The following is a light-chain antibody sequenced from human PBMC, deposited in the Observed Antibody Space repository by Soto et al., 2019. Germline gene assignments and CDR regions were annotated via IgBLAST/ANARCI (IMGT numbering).Light chain of an antibody. CDR3: SSYTSSSTNV. Sequence: QSALTQPASVSGSPGQSITISCTGTSSDVGGYNSVSWYQHHPGKAPKLMLYDVSDRPSGVSYRFSGSKSGNTASLTISGLQAEDEADYYCSSYTSSSTNVFGRGTKLTVL. J-gene: IGLJ2*01. V-gene: IGLV2-14*03. CDR2: DVS. CDR1: SSDVGGYNS.